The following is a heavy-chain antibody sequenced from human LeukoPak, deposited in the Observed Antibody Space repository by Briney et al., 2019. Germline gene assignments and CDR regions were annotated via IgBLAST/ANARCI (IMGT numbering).Heavy chain of an antibody. J-gene: IGHJ3*02. CDR2: INPNSGGT. V-gene: IGHV1-2*04. CDR3: ARDRRPYSSSWYTDAFDI. CDR1: GYTFTGYY. D-gene: IGHD6-13*01. Sequence: ASVKVSCKASGYTFTGYYMHWVRQAPGQGLEWMGWINPNSGGTNYAQKFQGWVTMTRDTSISTAYMELSRLRSDDTALYYCARDRRPYSSSWYTDAFDIWGQGTMVTVSS.